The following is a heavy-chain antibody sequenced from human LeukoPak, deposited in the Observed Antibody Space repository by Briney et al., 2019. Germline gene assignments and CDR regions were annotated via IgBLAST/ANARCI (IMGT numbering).Heavy chain of an antibody. J-gene: IGHJ3*02. CDR1: GGTFSSYA. CDR3: ARDIGYCSGGSCYHAFDI. V-gene: IGHV1-8*02. Sequence: GASVKVSCKASGGTFSSYAISWVRQATGQGLEWMGWMNPNSGNTGYAQKFQGRVTMTRNTSISTAYMELSSLRSEDTAVYYCARDIGYCSGGSCYHAFDIWGQGTMVTVSS. CDR2: MNPNSGNT. D-gene: IGHD2-15*01.